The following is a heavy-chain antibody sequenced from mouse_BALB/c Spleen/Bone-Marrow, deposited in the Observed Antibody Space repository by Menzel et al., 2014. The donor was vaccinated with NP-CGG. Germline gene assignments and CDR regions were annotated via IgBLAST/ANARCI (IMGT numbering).Heavy chain of an antibody. V-gene: IGHV5-6-2*01. Sequence: EVKLMESGGGSVKLGGSLKLSCAASGFTFXNYYMSWVRQTPEKRLELVAAINRSGGSTYYPDTVKGRFTISRDDAKNTLYLQMSSLKSEDTALYYCARHGSSYAMDYWDQGTSVTVSS. J-gene: IGHJ4*01. CDR1: GFTFXNYY. CDR3: ARHGSSYAMDY. D-gene: IGHD1-1*01. CDR2: INRSGGST.